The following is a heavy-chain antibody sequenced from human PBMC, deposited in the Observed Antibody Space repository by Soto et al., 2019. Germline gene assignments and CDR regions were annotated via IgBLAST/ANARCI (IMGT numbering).Heavy chain of an antibody. Sequence: SETLSLTCTVSGGSNRSYYWGWVRRPPGKGLEWIGYIYYSGSTNYNPSLKSRVTISGDTSKNQFSLKLSSVTAADTAVYYCARGIAAFGMDVWGQGTTVTVSS. V-gene: IGHV4-59*01. CDR1: GGSNRSYY. CDR3: ARGIAAFGMDV. J-gene: IGHJ6*02. CDR2: IYYSGST. D-gene: IGHD6-13*01.